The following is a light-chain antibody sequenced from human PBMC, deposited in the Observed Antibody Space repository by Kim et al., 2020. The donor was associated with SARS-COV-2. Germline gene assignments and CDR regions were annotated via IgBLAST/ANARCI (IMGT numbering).Light chain of an antibody. Sequence: LSPGKRATLSCRASQSVGSNYVAWFRQNPGQAPRLLIYGASSRATGIPDRFSGSGSGTDFSLTISRLEPEDFAVYFCQQYGSSPRTFGQGTKLEI. CDR3: QQYGSSPRT. CDR1: QSVGSNY. V-gene: IGKV3-20*01. CDR2: GAS. J-gene: IGKJ2*01.